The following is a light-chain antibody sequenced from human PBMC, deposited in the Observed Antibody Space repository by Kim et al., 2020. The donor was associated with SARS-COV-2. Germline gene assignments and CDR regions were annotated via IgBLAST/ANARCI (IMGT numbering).Light chain of an antibody. CDR1: QSVIDRSNKNNY. CDR3: QQYDDTPPVT. CDR2: WAS. J-gene: IGKJ5*01. Sequence: TISCKSDQSVIDRSNKNNYLAWYQQKPGQPPRLLIYWASTRESGVPDRFSGSGSGTDFTLTIRNLQAEDVAVYYCQQYDDTPPVTFGQGTRLEIK. V-gene: IGKV4-1*01.